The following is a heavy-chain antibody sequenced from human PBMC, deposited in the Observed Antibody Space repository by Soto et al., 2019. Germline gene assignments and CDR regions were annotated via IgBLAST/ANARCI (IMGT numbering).Heavy chain of an antibody. J-gene: IGHJ6*02. CDR1: RYTFISYY. CDR3: ARDLASRGLDV. Sequence: QVQLVQSGAEVKKPGASVKVSCKASRYTFISYYISWVRQAPGQGLEWMGWINPYNDNTNYTQKFQGRVTMTTDTSTSTAYTELRSLRSDDTAVYYCARDLASRGLDVWGQGTSVTVSS. V-gene: IGHV1-18*04. CDR2: INPYNDNT.